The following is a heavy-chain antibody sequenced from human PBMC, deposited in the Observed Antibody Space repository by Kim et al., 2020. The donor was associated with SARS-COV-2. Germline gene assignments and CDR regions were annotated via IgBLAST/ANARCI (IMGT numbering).Heavy chain of an antibody. V-gene: IGHV4-59*01. Sequence: NPSLKRRITNSVDTSKNHFSLKLGSVTAADTAVYYCARDGGSYSPYGMDVWGQGTTVTVSS. J-gene: IGHJ6*02. CDR3: ARDGGSYSPYGMDV. D-gene: IGHD1-26*01.